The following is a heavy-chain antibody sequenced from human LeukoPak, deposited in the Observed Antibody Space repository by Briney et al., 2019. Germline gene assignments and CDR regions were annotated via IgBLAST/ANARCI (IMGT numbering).Heavy chain of an antibody. D-gene: IGHD3-22*01. CDR2: ISGSGGST. CDR3: AKPPNYYYDSSGYYYVY. V-gene: IGHV3-23*01. CDR1: GFTFSSYA. J-gene: IGHJ4*02. Sequence: GGSLRLSCAASGFTFSSYAMSWVRQAPGKGLEWVSAISGSGGSTYYADSVKGRFTISRDNSKNTLYLQMNSLRAGDTAVYYCAKPPNYYYDSSGYYYVYWGQGTLVTVSS.